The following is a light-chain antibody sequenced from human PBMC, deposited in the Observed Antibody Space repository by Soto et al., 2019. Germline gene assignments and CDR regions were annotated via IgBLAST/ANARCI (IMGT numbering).Light chain of an antibody. Sequence: IQLTQSPSSLSASVGDSVTITCRTSESISAYLNWYRQKPGQAPELLFYATSKLHSGVPSRFSGSGSVTEFTLTINRLQPEDLGTYYSQQSHSTEYSFGQGTRLQIK. J-gene: IGKJ2*01. V-gene: IGKV1-39*01. CDR3: QQSHSTEYS. CDR1: ESISAY. CDR2: ATS.